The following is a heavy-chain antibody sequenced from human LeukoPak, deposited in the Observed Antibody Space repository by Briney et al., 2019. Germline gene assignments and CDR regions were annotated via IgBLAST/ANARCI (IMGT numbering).Heavy chain of an antibody. CDR1: GYTLTELS. V-gene: IGHV1-24*01. Sequence: ASVKVSCKVSGYTLTELSMHLVRQAPGKGLEWMGGFDPEDGETIYAQKFQGRVTMTEDTSTDTAYMELSSLRSEDTAVYYCATVRDYYGSGDWFDPWGQGTLVTVSS. CDR2: FDPEDGET. CDR3: ATVRDYYGSGDWFDP. J-gene: IGHJ5*02. D-gene: IGHD3-10*01.